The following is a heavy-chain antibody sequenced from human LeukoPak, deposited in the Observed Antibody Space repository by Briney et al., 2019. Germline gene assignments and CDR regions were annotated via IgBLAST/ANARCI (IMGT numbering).Heavy chain of an antibody. Sequence: SETLSLTRTVSGGSISSGSYYWSWIRQPAGKGLEWIGRIYTSGSTNYNPSLKSRVTISVDTSKNQFSLKLSSVTAADTAVYYCASSIVVVPAAAYLDAFDIWGQGTMVTVSS. J-gene: IGHJ3*02. V-gene: IGHV4-61*02. CDR2: IYTSGST. CDR1: GGSISSGSYY. CDR3: ASSIVVVPAAAYLDAFDI. D-gene: IGHD2-2*01.